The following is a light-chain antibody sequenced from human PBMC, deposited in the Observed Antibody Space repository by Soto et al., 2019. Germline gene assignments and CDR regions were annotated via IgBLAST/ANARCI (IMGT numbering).Light chain of an antibody. CDR2: EVT. Sequence: QSALTQPPSASGSPGQSVTISCTGTSSDVGGYNYVSWYQQYPGRAPKLMIYEVTKRPSGVPDGFSGSKSGNTASLTVSGLQAEDVADYYCSSYAASNNFYFVFGGGTKLTVL. V-gene: IGLV2-8*01. CDR3: SSYAASNNFYFV. J-gene: IGLJ3*02. CDR1: SSDVGGYNY.